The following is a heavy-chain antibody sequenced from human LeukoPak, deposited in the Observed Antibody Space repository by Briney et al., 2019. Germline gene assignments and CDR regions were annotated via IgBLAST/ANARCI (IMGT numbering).Heavy chain of an antibody. D-gene: IGHD6-13*01. CDR2: IYYSGST. Sequence: SETLSLTCTVSGGSISSSSYYWGWIRQPPGKGLEWIGSIYYSGSTYYNPSLKSRVTISVDTSKNQFSLKLSSVTAADTAVYYCARGRGRWQQLDGDDYWGQGTLVTVSS. J-gene: IGHJ4*02. CDR1: GGSISSSSYY. V-gene: IGHV4-39*07. CDR3: ARGRGRWQQLDGDDY.